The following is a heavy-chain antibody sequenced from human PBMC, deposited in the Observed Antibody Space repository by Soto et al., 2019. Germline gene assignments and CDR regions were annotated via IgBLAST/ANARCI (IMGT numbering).Heavy chain of an antibody. CDR1: AFTFSNYV. CDR2: VSSGGGNK. V-gene: IGHV3-30-3*01. Sequence: QVQLVESGGGVVQPGRSLRLSCAASAFTFSNYVMHWVRQAPGKGLERVASVSSGGGNKNYADSVRGRFTISRDNSRNTRYLQMNSLRGDETGVYYCAREFGRSGYYSDYQGMDVWGQGTTVSVSS. J-gene: IGHJ6*02. CDR3: AREFGRSGYYSDYQGMDV. D-gene: IGHD3-3*01.